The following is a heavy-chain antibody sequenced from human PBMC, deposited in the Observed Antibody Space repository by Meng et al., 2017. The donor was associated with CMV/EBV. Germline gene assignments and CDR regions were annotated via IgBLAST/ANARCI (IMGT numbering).Heavy chain of an antibody. D-gene: IGHD3-16*01. CDR3: ARALRPIDGAPYGMDV. V-gene: IGHV3-21*01. CDR2: ISSSSSYI. CDR1: GFTFSSYS. Sequence: GESLKISCAASGFTFSSYSMNWVRQAPGKGLEWVSSISSSSSYIYYADSVEGRFTISRDNAKNSLYLQMNSLRAEDTAVYYCARALRPIDGAPYGMDVWGQGTTVTVSS. J-gene: IGHJ6*02.